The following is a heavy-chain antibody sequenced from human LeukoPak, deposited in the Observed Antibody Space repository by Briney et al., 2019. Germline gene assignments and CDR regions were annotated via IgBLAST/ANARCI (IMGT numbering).Heavy chain of an antibody. CDR2: ISSSSSTI. J-gene: IGHJ4*02. Sequence: LPGGSLRLSCAASGFTFSSYSMNWVRQAPGKGLEWVSYISSSSSTIYYADSVKGRFAISRDNAKNSLYLQMNSLRAEDTAVYYCAKGGPSSGYYSGNYFDYWGQGTLVTVSS. CDR3: AKGGPSSGYYSGNYFDY. CDR1: GFTFSSYS. D-gene: IGHD3-22*01. V-gene: IGHV3-48*01.